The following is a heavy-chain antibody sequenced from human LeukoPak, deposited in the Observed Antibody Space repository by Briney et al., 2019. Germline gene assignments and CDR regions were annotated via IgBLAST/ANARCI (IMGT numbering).Heavy chain of an antibody. J-gene: IGHJ4*02. Sequence: GGSLRLSCAASGFTFSSYSMNCVRQAPGKGREWVSSISSSSSYIYYADSVKGRFTISRDNAKNSLYLQMNSLRAEDTAVYYCARVAYGSGSWDLFDYWGQGTLVTVSS. CDR1: GFTFSSYS. V-gene: IGHV3-21*04. CDR2: ISSSSSYI. D-gene: IGHD3-10*01. CDR3: ARVAYGSGSWDLFDY.